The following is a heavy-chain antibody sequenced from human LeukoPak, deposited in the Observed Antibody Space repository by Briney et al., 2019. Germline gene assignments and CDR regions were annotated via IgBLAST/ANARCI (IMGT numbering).Heavy chain of an antibody. V-gene: IGHV4-4*07. J-gene: IGHJ5*02. CDR1: GGSIRTYS. CDR2: IHTSGST. CDR3: ARGGNYWPQWWFDP. D-gene: IGHD1-26*01. Sequence: SETLSLTCTVSGGSIRTYSWSWIRQPAGKGLEWIGRIHTSGSTNYNPSLKSRVTMSVDTSKNQFSLKLSSVTAADTAVYYCARGGNYWPQWWFDPWGRGTLVSVSS.